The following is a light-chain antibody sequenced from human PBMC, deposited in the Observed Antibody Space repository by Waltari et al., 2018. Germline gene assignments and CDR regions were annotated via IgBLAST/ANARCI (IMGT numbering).Light chain of an antibody. V-gene: IGKV3-15*01. J-gene: IGKJ2*01. Sequence: TQSPATLSVSLGERVTLTCRASESISINLAWYQQKPGQPTRLIIHGESKRATGVPARFAGSGSRTEFTLTITSLQSEDIAVYYCHQYNNRPPYTFGQGTKLEIK. CDR3: HQYNNRPPYT. CDR1: ESISIN. CDR2: GES.